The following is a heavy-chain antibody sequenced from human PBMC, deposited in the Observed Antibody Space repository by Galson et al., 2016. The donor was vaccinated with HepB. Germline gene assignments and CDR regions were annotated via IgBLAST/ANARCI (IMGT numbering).Heavy chain of an antibody. CDR3: VKDRYGGGKYYDYVWGNPMVKEAFDI. CDR1: GFTFDDYT. CDR2: ISWNSATI. J-gene: IGHJ3*02. V-gene: IGHV3-9*01. Sequence: SLRLSCAASGFTFDDYTMHWVRQIPGKGLEWVSHISWNSATIDYVDSVRGRFSISSDNAKNSLYLQMNSLRPEDTALYYCVKDRYGGGKYYDYVWGNPMVKEAFDIWGQGTMVTVSS. D-gene: IGHD3-16*01.